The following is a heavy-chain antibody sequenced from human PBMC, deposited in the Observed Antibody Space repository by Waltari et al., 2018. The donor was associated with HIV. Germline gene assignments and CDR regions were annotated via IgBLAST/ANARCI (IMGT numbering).Heavy chain of an antibody. Sequence: QVQLVESGGGVVRPGRSLSLSCAASGSVFSDFAMHWVRKAPGKGLEWVAIRSHDGSKKSYADSVNGRFTISRDNSKNTLFLQMNSLTTEDTAVYYCARDSYDSGTYGLIDYWGQGTLVTVSS. D-gene: IGHD3-10*01. V-gene: IGHV3-30*03. CDR1: GSVFSDFA. J-gene: IGHJ4*02. CDR2: RSHDGSKK. CDR3: ARDSYDSGTYGLIDY.